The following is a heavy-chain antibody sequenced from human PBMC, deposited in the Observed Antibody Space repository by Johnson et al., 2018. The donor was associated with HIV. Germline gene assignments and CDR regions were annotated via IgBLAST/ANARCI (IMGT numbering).Heavy chain of an antibody. CDR3: ASDSSSWYGSAFDI. Sequence: VQLVESGGGLVHPGGSLRLSCAASGFTFSSYAMSWVRQAPGKGLEWVSAIGTAGDTYYPGSVKGRFTISRDYVKNTLYLQMNSLSTEDTAVYYCASDSSSWYGSAFDIWGQGTMVTVSS. CDR2: IGTAGDT. CDR1: GFTFSSYA. D-gene: IGHD6-13*01. V-gene: IGHV3-23*04. J-gene: IGHJ3*02.